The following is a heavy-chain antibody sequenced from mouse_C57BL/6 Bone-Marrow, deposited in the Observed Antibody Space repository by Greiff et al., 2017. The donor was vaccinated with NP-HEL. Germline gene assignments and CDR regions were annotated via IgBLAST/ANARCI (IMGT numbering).Heavy chain of an antibody. CDR3: ARIYDGYLDY. J-gene: IGHJ2*01. Sequence: VMLVESGPELVKPGASVKISCKASGYAFSSSWMNWVKQRPGKGLEWIGRIYPGDGDTNYNGKFKGKATLTADKSSSTAYMQLSSLTSEDSAVYFCARIYDGYLDYWGQGTTLTVSS. D-gene: IGHD2-3*01. V-gene: IGHV1-82*01. CDR2: IYPGDGDT. CDR1: GYAFSSSW.